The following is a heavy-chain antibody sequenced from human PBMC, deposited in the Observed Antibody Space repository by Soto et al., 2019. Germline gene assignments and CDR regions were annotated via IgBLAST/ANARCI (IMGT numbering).Heavy chain of an antibody. V-gene: IGHV3-23*01. CDR1: VFPLINFA. D-gene: IGHD3-10*01. CDR2: ISGSGGRT. J-gene: IGHJ4*01. CDR3: AIFGYSVIYFPFCY. Sequence: PGGSLSLSCAASVFPLINFAMNWVRQSPGKVLVGVSSISGSGGRTWYADSVRGRFTISRDNSKNTLYLQMSSLRAEDAALYYCAIFGYSVIYFPFCYWGDVSLFTV.